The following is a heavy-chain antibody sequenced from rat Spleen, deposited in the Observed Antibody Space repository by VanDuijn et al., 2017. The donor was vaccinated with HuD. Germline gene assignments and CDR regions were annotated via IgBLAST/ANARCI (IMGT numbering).Heavy chain of an antibody. V-gene: IGHV5-7*01. CDR1: GFSLTDNS. CDR2: ISYDGSTP. J-gene: IGHJ2*01. CDR3: TRGYYFDY. Sequence: VQLKESGPGLVQPSQTLSLTCTVSGFSLTDNSVHWVRQPPGKGLKWVASISYDGSTPYYRDSVKGRFTISRDNAKSTLYLQMDSLRSEDTATYYCTRGYYFDYWGQGVMVTVSS.